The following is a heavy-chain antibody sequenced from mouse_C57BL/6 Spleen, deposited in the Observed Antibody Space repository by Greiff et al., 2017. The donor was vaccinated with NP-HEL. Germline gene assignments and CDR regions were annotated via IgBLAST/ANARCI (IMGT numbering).Heavy chain of an antibody. CDR2: ISYDGSN. J-gene: IGHJ2*01. CDR3: ARDRGDYDYFDY. V-gene: IGHV3-6*01. D-gene: IGHD2-4*01. Sequence: EVQLQESGPGLVKPSQSLSLTCSVTGYSITSGYYWNWIRQFPGNKLEWMGYISYDGSNNSNPSLKNLISITRDTSKNQFFLKLNSVTTEDTATYYCARDRGDYDYFDYWGQGTTLTVSS. CDR1: GYSITSGYY.